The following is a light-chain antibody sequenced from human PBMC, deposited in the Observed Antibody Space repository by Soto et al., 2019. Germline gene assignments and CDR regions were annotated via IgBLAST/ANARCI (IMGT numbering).Light chain of an antibody. CDR3: QQRHMWPIT. CDR1: QSFRGL. J-gene: IGKJ5*01. CDR2: DAY. Sequence: EIVMTQSPATLSVSPGESATLSCRASQSFRGLLAWYQQKPGQAPRLLIYDAYNRATGIPPRFSGSGSGTDFTLTISSLEPEDSAVYYCQQRHMWPITFGQGTRLEI. V-gene: IGKV3-11*01.